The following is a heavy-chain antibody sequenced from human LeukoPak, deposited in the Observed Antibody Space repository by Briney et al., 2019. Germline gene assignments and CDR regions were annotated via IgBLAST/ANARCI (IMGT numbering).Heavy chain of an antibody. J-gene: IGHJ4*02. Sequence: GGSLRLSCAASGFTFSSYGMHWVRQAPGKGLEWVAFIRYDGSNKHYADSVKGRFTISRDNSKNTLYLQMNSLRAEDTAVYYCAKDFGHCSGGSCYSPFNFDYWGQGTLVTVSS. V-gene: IGHV3-30*02. CDR1: GFTFSSYG. D-gene: IGHD2-15*01. CDR3: AKDFGHCSGGSCYSPFNFDY. CDR2: IRYDGSNK.